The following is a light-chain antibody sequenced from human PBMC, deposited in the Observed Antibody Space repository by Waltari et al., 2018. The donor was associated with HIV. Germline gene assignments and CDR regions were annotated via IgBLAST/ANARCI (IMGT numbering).Light chain of an antibody. CDR1: QSLLYSSHNKNY. Sequence: DIVMTQSPESLTVSLGERATINCKSSQSLLYSSHNKNYLAWYQQKGGQSPKLLINWASTRESGVPDRFSGSGSGTNFTLTISSLQAEDVAVYYCLQFYSSLYTFGQGTNLEIK. J-gene: IGKJ2*01. CDR3: LQFYSSLYT. V-gene: IGKV4-1*01. CDR2: WAS.